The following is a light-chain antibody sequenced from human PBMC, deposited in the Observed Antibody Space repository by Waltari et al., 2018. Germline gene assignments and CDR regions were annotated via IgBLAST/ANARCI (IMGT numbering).Light chain of an antibody. CDR3: QQYNSFPWT. CDR1: QTISTW. J-gene: IGKJ1*01. CDR2: KAS. Sequence: DIQMTQSPSTLSASVGDRVTINCRASQTISTWLGWYQQKPGKAPKLLIYKASSLESGVPSRFSGSGSGTEFTLTISRLQPDDSATYYCQQYNSFPWTFGQGTKVQI. V-gene: IGKV1-5*03.